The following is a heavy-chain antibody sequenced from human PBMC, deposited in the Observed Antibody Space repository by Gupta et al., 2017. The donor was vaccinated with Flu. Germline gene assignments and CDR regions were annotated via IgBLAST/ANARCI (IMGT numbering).Heavy chain of an antibody. V-gene: IGHV3-74*01. Sequence: KGLVWVSRIKRDGGSASYADPVKGRFTISRDNAKNTLYLQMNSLRAEDTAVYYCARDGAGDCSGGSCYSWFDPWGQGTLVTVSS. CDR2: IKRDGGSA. J-gene: IGHJ5*02. D-gene: IGHD2-15*01. CDR3: ARDGAGDCSGGSCYSWFDP.